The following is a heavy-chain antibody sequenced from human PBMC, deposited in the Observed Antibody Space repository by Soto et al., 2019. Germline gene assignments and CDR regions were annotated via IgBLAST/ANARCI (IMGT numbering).Heavy chain of an antibody. V-gene: IGHV1-69*01. Sequence: QVLLVQSGAEMKQPGSSVSVSCKASGDSFTNYAFTWVRQAPGQGPEWLGGIILALGTPHYSQRFQGRLTITADESSSTVYMELGSLRLDDTAVYYCGRYCTNTKSRGGNYLDLWGQGTLLTVSS. J-gene: IGHJ5*02. CDR2: IILALGTP. CDR1: GDSFTNYA. CDR3: GRYCTNTKSRGGNYLDL. D-gene: IGHD2-8*01.